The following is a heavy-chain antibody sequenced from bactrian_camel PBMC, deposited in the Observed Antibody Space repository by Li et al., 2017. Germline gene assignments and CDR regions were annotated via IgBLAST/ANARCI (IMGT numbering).Heavy chain of an antibody. Sequence: DVQLVESGGGSVQAGESLRLSCAGTGISLRSAFCVGWFRQTPGQEREGVTSIRPAGATTAYASSVRDRFVISLDTATDTVYLQMNSLRPEETAMYYCAVQFLDASCARVHAIDDWGQGTQVTVS. CDR2: IRPAGATT. V-gene: IGHV3S40*01. J-gene: IGHJ4*01. CDR3: AVQFLDASCARVHAIDD. CDR1: GISLRSAFC. D-gene: IGHD1*01.